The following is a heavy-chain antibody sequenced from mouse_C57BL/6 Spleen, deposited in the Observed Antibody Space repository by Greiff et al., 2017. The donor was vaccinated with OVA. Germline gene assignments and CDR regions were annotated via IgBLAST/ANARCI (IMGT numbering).Heavy chain of an antibody. J-gene: IGHJ2*01. V-gene: IGHV1-55*01. CDR3: ARRGVVVDY. CDR1: GYTFTSYW. CDR2: IYPGSGST. D-gene: IGHD1-1*01. Sequence: QVQLKQSGAELVKPGASVKMSCKASGYTFTSYWITWVKQRPGQGLEWIGDIYPGSGSTNYNEKFKSKATLTVDTSSSTAYMQLSSLTSEDSAVYYCARRGVVVDYWGQGTTLTVSS.